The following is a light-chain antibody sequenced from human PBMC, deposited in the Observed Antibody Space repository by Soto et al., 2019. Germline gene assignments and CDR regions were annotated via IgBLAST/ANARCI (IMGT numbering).Light chain of an antibody. CDR1: QSITNNY. CDR3: RQYGYLVT. CDR2: GAS. Sequence: EIVLTQSPGTLSLSPGERATLSCRASQSITNNYFAWYQQKPGRAHRLLIYGASSRATGLPDRFSGSGSGTDFTLTSSRLEPEDFAMYYCRQYGYLVTFGGGTKVEIK. J-gene: IGKJ4*01. V-gene: IGKV3-20*01.